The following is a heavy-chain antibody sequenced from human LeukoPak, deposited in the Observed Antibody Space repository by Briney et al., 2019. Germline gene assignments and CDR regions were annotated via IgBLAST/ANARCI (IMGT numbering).Heavy chain of an antibody. CDR3: ARPFQDYDKGTFFYFFDF. CDR2: FHFSGST. CDR1: GASVTMGSYY. V-gene: IGHV4-39*01. J-gene: IGHJ4*02. Sequence: PSETLSLTCSVSGASVTMGSYYWAWIRQPPGKGLEWIGTFHFSGSTYYNPSLKSRLTISVDTSKNSVSLMLRSVTAADTAVYFCARPFQDYDKGTFFYFFDFWGQGILVTVSS. D-gene: IGHD3-22*01.